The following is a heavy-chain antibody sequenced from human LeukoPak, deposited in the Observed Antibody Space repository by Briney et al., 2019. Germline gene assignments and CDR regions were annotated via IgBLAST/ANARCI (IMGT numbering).Heavy chain of an antibody. CDR1: GYTFTAYY. D-gene: IGHD2-15*01. CDR2: INPNSGGT. Sequence: GASVKVSFKTSGYTFTAYYLHWVRQAPGQGLEWMGWINPNSGGTNFAQKFQGRVTMTRDTSITTAHMELSRLRSDDTAVYYCARFLCSGGSCYGDSFDIWGQGTMVTVSS. V-gene: IGHV1-2*02. CDR3: ARFLCSGGSCYGDSFDI. J-gene: IGHJ3*02.